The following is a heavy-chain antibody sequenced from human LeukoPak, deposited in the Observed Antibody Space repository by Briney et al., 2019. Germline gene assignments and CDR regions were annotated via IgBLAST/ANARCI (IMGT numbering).Heavy chain of an antibody. J-gene: IGHJ5*01. D-gene: IGHD3-3*01. V-gene: IGHV3-23*01. CDR1: GFAFSSYG. CDR3: AKGRIFGVVMGFES. Sequence: GGSLRLSCVASGFAFSSYGMSWVRQAPGKGLEWVSAISGTGSTTYYAGSVKGRFTISRDNSKNTLYLQMNSLRAEDTAVYYCAKGRIFGVVMGFESWGQGTLVTVSS. CDR2: ISGTGSTT.